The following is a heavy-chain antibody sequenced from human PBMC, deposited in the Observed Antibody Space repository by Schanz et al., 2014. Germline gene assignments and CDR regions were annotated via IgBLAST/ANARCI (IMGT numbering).Heavy chain of an antibody. CDR3: ARDALGGPHNWFDP. J-gene: IGHJ5*02. V-gene: IGHV4-31*03. CDR1: GGSISSSSYY. Sequence: QVQLQESGPGLVKPSQTLSLTCTVSGGSISSSSYYWGWIRQPPGKGLEWIGYISYSGTTYYNPSLKSRVTISVSTSKTQFSLKLSSVTAADTAVYYCARDALGGPHNWFDPWGQGTLVSVSS. CDR2: ISYSGTT. D-gene: IGHD3-16*01.